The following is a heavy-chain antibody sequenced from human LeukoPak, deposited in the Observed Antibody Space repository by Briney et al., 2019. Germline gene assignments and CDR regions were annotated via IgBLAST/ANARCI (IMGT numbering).Heavy chain of an antibody. CDR1: GGSISSYY. V-gene: IGHV4-4*07. D-gene: IGHD3-22*01. CDR3: AREPRGHQTQYYYDSSGHNWFGP. CDR2: IYTSGST. J-gene: IGHJ5*02. Sequence: PSETLSLTCTVSGGSISSYYWSWIRQPAGKGLEWIGRIYTSGSTNYNPSLKSRVTMSVDTSKNQFSLKLSSVTAADTAVYYCAREPRGHQTQYYYDSSGHNWFGPWGQGTLVTVSS.